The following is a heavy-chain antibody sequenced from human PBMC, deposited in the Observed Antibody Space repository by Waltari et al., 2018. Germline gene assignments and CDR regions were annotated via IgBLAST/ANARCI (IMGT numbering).Heavy chain of an antibody. V-gene: IGHV4-39*01. CDR2: IYYSGST. D-gene: IGHD3-3*01. Sequence: QLQLQESGPGLVKPSETLSLTCTVSGGSISSRSYYWGWIRQPPGQGLGWTGSIYYSGSTYYNPSLKSRVTISVDTSKNQFSLKLSSVTAADTAVYYCARQPTYYDFWSGFQNYYYYYGMDVWGQGTTVTVSS. J-gene: IGHJ6*02. CDR3: ARQPTYYDFWSGFQNYYYYYGMDV. CDR1: GGSISSRSYY.